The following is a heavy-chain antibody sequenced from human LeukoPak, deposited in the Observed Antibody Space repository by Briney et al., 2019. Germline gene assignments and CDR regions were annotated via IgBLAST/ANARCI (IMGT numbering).Heavy chain of an antibody. CDR1: GGSISSYY. CDR3: ARERRHYYGSGSYSDY. J-gene: IGHJ4*02. D-gene: IGHD3-10*01. CDR2: IYYSGST. V-gene: IGHV4-59*12. Sequence: SETLSLTCTVSGGSISSYYWSWIRQPPGKGLEWIGYIYYSGSTNYNPSLKSRVTISVDTSKNQFSLKLSSVTAADTAVYYCARERRHYYGSGSYSDYWGQGTLVTVSS.